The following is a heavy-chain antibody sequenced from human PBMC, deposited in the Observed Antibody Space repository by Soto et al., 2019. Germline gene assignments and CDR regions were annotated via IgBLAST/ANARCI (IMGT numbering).Heavy chain of an antibody. D-gene: IGHD1-26*01. Sequence: EVQLVESGGGLVQPGGSLRLSCVVSGFKITGYSMNWVRQAPGKGLEWVSYISDSGSHIYYADSVKGRFTISRDTAKNSLYLHLNSLRAEDTAVFYCAPQGVGATGYLYWGQGTLVTVSP. J-gene: IGHJ4*02. CDR2: ISDSGSHI. CDR3: APQGVGATGYLY. V-gene: IGHV3-48*01. CDR1: GFKITGYS.